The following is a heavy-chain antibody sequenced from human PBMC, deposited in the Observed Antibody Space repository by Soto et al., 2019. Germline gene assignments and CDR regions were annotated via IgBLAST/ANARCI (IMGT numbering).Heavy chain of an antibody. D-gene: IGHD2-2*01. CDR1: GYTFTSYG. Sequence: ASVKVSCKASGYTFTSYGISWVRQAPGQGREWMGWISAYNGNTNYAQKLQGRVTMTTDTSTSTAYMELRSLRSDDTAVYYCARGVNPRYCSSTSCYPLDYWGQGTLVTVSS. CDR3: ARGVNPRYCSSTSCYPLDY. V-gene: IGHV1-18*04. J-gene: IGHJ4*02. CDR2: ISAYNGNT.